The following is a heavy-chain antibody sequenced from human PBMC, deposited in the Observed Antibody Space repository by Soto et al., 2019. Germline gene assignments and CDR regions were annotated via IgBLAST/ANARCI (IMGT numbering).Heavy chain of an antibody. CDR1: GFTFSSYW. V-gene: IGHV3-7*04. CDR3: SRDLASTTIPNY. D-gene: IGHD1-26*01. Sequence: EVQLVESGGGLVQPGGSLRLSCAASGFTFSSYWMSWVRQAPGKGLEWVANIKQDGSEKYYVDSVKGRFTISRDNAKNSLYRQMNCLRAEDTAVYYCSRDLASTTIPNYWGQGTLGTVSS. J-gene: IGHJ4*02. CDR2: IKQDGSEK.